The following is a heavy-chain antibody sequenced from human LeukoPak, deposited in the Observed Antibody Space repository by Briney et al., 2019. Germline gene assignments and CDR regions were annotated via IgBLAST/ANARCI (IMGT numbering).Heavy chain of an antibody. CDR1: GFTFSSYL. CDR3: ARALVGGYYYGMDV. V-gene: IGHV3-74*01. J-gene: IGHJ6*02. CDR2: VNSDGSYT. D-gene: IGHD2-15*01. Sequence: PGGSLRLSCAASGFTFSSYLMHWVRQAPGKGLVWVSRVNSDGSYTSYADSVKGRFTISRDHAKNTLYLQMNSLRAEDTAVYYCARALVGGYYYGMDVWGQGTTVTVSS.